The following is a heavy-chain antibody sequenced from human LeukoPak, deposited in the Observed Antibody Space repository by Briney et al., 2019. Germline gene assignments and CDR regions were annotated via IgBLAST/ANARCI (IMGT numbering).Heavy chain of an antibody. Sequence: GGSLRLSCAASGFTFRSYWMSWVRQAPGKGLEWVANIKEDGSEKYYVDSVKGRFTISRDNAKNSLYLQMNSLRADDTAVYSCAKYTSGTSYRGLDQWGQGTLVTVSS. V-gene: IGHV3-7*05. CDR3: AKYTSGTSYRGLDQ. CDR2: IKEDGSEK. J-gene: IGHJ4*02. CDR1: GFTFRSYW. D-gene: IGHD3-10*01.